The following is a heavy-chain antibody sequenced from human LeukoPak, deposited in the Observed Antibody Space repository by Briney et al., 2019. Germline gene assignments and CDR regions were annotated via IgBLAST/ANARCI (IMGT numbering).Heavy chain of an antibody. V-gene: IGHV1-69*05. D-gene: IGHD3-3*01. Sequence: GASVKVSCKASGGTFSSYAISWVRQAPGQGLEWMGGIIPIFGTANYAQKFQGRVTITTDESTSTAYMELSSLRSEDTAVHYCARAATYYDFWSGYYTGTKPIEESDYYYYMDVWGKGTTATVSS. CDR2: IIPIFGTA. CDR3: ARAATYYDFWSGYYTGTKPIEESDYYYYMDV. J-gene: IGHJ6*03. CDR1: GGTFSSYA.